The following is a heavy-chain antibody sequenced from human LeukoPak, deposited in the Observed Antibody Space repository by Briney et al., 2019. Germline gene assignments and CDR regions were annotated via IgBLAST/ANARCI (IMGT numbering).Heavy chain of an antibody. D-gene: IGHD2-21*02. CDR2: IYYSGST. CDR1: GGSISSSSYY. Sequence: SETLSLTCTVSGGSISSSSYYWGWIRQPPGKGLEWIGSIYYSGSTYYNPSLKSRVTISVDTSKNQFSLKLSSVTAADTAVYYCARPLYCGDFYGYWGQGTLVTVSS. J-gene: IGHJ4*02. CDR3: ARPLYCGDFYGY. V-gene: IGHV4-39*01.